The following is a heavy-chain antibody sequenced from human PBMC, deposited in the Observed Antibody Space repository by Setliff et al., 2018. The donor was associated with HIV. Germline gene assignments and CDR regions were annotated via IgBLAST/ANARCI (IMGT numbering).Heavy chain of an antibody. Sequence: KPSETLSLTCTVSGGSISSSSYYWGWIRQPPGKGLEGIGSIYYSGRTYYNPSLKSRVTTSVEKSKNQFSLKLSSVTAADTAVYYCATMGRRGWFIDYWGQGTLVTVSS. V-gene: IGHV4-39*01. J-gene: IGHJ4*02. CDR3: ATMGRRGWFIDY. CDR2: IYYSGRT. CDR1: GGSISSSSYY. D-gene: IGHD6-19*01.